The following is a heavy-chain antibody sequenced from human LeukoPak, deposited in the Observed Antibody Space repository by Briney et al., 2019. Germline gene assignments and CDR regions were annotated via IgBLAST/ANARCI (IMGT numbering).Heavy chain of an antibody. V-gene: IGHV1-69*05. Sequence: TVKVSCKASGGTFSSYAISWVRQAPGQGLEWMGGIIPIFGTANYAQKFQGRVTITTDESTSTAYMELSSLRSEDTAVYYCAPGAENWFDPWGQGTLVTVSS. CDR2: IIPIFGTA. D-gene: IGHD3-10*01. CDR1: GGTFSSYA. CDR3: APGAENWFDP. J-gene: IGHJ5*02.